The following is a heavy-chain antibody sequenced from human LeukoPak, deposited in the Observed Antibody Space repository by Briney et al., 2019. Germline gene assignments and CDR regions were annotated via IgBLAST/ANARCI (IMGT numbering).Heavy chain of an antibody. Sequence: GGSLRLSCAASGFTFSSYAMYWVRQAPGKGLEWVAVISNDGSKKYYADSVKGPFTISRDNSKNTLYLQMNSLRAEDTAVYYCATLGPLAYWGQGTLVTVSS. J-gene: IGHJ4*02. CDR3: ATLGPLAY. CDR2: ISNDGSKK. V-gene: IGHV3-30-3*01. CDR1: GFTFSSYA.